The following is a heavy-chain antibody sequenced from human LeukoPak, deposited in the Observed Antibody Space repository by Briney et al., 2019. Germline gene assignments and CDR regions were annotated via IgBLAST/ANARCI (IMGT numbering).Heavy chain of an antibody. D-gene: IGHD4-17*01. CDR2: ITWNSDRM. CDR1: GFTFDDYA. V-gene: IGHV3-9*01. J-gene: IGHJ6*03. CDR3: ARDPENPAVTTYFYYYMDV. Sequence: GRSLRLSCAASGFTFDDYAMHWVRQVPGKGLEWVSGITWNSDRMGYADSVKGRFTTSRDNSKNTLYLQMHSLRVEDTAVYYCARDPENPAVTTYFYYYMDVWGKGTSVTVSS.